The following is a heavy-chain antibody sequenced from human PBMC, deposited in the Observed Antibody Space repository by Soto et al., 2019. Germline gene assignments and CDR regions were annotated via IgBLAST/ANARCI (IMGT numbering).Heavy chain of an antibody. J-gene: IGHJ2*01. V-gene: IGHV6-1*01. CDR2: TYYRSKWYN. Sequence: QVQLQQSGPGLVKPSQTLSLTCAISGDSVSSNSAAWNWIRQSPSRVLEWLGRTYYRSKWYNDYAVSVRSRVTTNSATSMRQCFLQLKSVFPEDSAVSYCARTLQIYWYFDLWGRGTLVTVSS. CDR1: GDSVSSNSAA. CDR3: ARTLQIYWYFDL.